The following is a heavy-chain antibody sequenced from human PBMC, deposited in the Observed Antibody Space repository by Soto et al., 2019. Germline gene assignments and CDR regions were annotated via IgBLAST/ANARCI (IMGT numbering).Heavy chain of an antibody. D-gene: IGHD2-15*01. Sequence: SETLSHTCTVSGGSISRGGYYWSWIRQDPGKGLEWIGYIYYSGSTYYNPSLKSRVTISVDTSKNQFSLKLSSVTAADTAVYYWASVDVGYWGGGGRYKCYSCIDVWGKVNRVTVAT. CDR1: GGSISRGGYY. CDR3: ASVDVGYWGGGGRYKCYSCIDV. J-gene: IGHJ6*04. V-gene: IGHV4-31*03. CDR2: IYYSGST.